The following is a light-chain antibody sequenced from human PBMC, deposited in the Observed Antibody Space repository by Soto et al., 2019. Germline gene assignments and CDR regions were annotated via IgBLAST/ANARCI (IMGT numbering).Light chain of an antibody. J-gene: IGLJ2*01. Sequence: QSVLTQPASVSGSPGQSITVSCTGTSTDVGTYNLVSWYQQHPGKAPKLIIYEVIKRPSGVSNRFSGSKSGNTASLTISGLQPEDEADYYCCSYAGSRTFIFGGGTKVTVL. CDR2: EVI. CDR1: STDVGTYNL. CDR3: CSYAGSRTFI. V-gene: IGLV2-23*02.